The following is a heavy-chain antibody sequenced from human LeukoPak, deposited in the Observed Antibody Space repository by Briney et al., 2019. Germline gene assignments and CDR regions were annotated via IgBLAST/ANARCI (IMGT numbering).Heavy chain of an antibody. J-gene: IGHJ6*02. V-gene: IGHV4-59*01. D-gene: IGHD3-16*01. CDR1: GGFISSYY. CDR3: ARFGPLDYTNFGGYYYGMDV. CDR2: IYYSGST. Sequence: SETLSLTCTVSGGFISSYYWSWIRLPPGKGLEWIGYIYYSGSTNYNPSLKSRVTISVDTSKNQFSLKLSSVTAADTAVYYCARFGPLDYTNFGGYYYGMDVWGQGTTVTVSS.